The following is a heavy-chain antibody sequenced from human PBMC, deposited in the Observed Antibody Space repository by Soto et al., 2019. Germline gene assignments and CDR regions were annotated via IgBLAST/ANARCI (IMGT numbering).Heavy chain of an antibody. D-gene: IGHD6-19*01. CDR2: VYYSRNT. CDR3: ARLSSGWSGWFDP. Sequence: PSETLSLTCTVSGGSISNADYYWSWIRQPQGKGLEWIGYVYYSRNTYYSPSLESRVTISVDTSKNELSLKLSSVTAADTAVYYCARLSSGWSGWFDPWGQGTLVTVSS. CDR1: GGSISNADYY. V-gene: IGHV4-30-4*01. J-gene: IGHJ5*02.